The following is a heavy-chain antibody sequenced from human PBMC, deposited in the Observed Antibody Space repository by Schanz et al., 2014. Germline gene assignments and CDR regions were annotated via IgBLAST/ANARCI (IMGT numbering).Heavy chain of an antibody. J-gene: IGHJ4*02. V-gene: IGHV3-74*01. CDR3: ARGGPAYYFDD. CDR2: INSVGSNT. Sequence: EVQLVQSGGGLVQPGGSLRLSCAASGFTFSSHWMHWVRQDPGKGLVWVARINSVGSNTDYADSVTGRFTISRDNSKNTLFLQMNSLRAEDTAVYYCARGGPAYYFDDWGQGTLVTDSS. CDR1: GFTFSSHW.